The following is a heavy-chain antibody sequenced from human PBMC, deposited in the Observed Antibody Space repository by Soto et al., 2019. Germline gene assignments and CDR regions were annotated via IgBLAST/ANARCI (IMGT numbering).Heavy chain of an antibody. CDR3: ARAGGYSITSQQQTAYDMDV. CDR2: ISYDGSNK. V-gene: IGHV3-30-3*01. D-gene: IGHD6-13*01. CDR1: GFTFRSYA. Sequence: GGSLRLSCTASGFTFRSYAMHWVRQAPGKGLEWVAVISYDGSNKYYADSVKGRFTISRDNSKNTLYLQMNSLRAEDTAVYYCARAGGYSITSQQQTAYDMDVWGQGTTVTVSS. J-gene: IGHJ6*02.